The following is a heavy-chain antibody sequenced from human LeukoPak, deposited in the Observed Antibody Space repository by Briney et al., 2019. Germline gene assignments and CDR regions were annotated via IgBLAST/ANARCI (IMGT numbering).Heavy chain of an antibody. Sequence: PSETLSLTCTVSGGSISSRNYYWGWIRQPPGKGLEWIGGVYYTGNTYSNSSLKSRVSMFVDTSKNQFSLILTSVTAADTAVYYCARQTGVGLFILPGGQGTLVTVSS. J-gene: IGHJ4*02. D-gene: IGHD3-3*01. CDR1: GGSISSRNYY. V-gene: IGHV4-39*01. CDR3: ARQTGVGLFILP. CDR2: VYYTGNT.